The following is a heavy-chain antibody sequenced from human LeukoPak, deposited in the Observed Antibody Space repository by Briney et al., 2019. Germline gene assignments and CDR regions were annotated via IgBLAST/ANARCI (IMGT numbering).Heavy chain of an antibody. CDR2: ISSSSSYI. CDR3: ARARGMVRGVPQGY. Sequence: GGSLRLSCAASGFTFSSYSMNWVRQAPGKGLEWVSSISSSSSYIYYADSVKGRFTISRDNAKNSLYLQMNSLRAEDTAVYYCARARGMVRGVPQGYWGQGTLVTVSS. J-gene: IGHJ4*02. V-gene: IGHV3-21*01. D-gene: IGHD3-10*01. CDR1: GFTFSSYS.